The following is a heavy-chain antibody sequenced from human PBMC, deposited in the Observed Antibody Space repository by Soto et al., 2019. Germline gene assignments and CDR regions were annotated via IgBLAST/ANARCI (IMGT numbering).Heavy chain of an antibody. CDR3: ARRIPAAMAAFDI. CDR2: INAGNGNT. CDR1: GYTFTSYA. D-gene: IGHD2-2*01. Sequence: ASVKVSCKASGYTFTSYAMHWVRQAPGQRLEWMGWINAGNGNTKYSQKFQGRVTITRDTSASTAYMELSSLRSEDTAVYYCARRIPAAMAAFDIWGQGTMVTGSS. J-gene: IGHJ3*02. V-gene: IGHV1-3*01.